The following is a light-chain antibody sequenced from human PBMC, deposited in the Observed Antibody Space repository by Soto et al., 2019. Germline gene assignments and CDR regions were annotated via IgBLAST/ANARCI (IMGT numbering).Light chain of an antibody. J-gene: IGKJ2*01. CDR1: HSVASTY. CDR2: GAS. V-gene: IGKV3-20*01. CDR3: QQYGSSSFT. Sequence: EIVLTQSPATLSLSPGEGATLSCRASHSVASTYLAWYQQKPGLAPRLIIYGASNRACGTPDRFSGGGSGTDFTLTISRLEPEDFAVYYCQQYGSSSFTFGQGTKLEIK.